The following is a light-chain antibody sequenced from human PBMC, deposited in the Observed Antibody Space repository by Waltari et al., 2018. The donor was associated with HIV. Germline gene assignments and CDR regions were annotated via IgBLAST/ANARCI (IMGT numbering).Light chain of an antibody. Sequence: QSALTQPPSVSGAPGQRATTACTGNSSNIGAGYDVHWYPQLPGTAPNLLIFCNTNRPSAFPDRFSGSRSRTSASLAITGLRPDDETDYYCQSYVRSLSNWVFGGGTKLTVL. CDR1: SSNIGAGYD. V-gene: IGLV1-40*01. CDR2: CNT. J-gene: IGLJ3*02. CDR3: QSYVRSLSNWV.